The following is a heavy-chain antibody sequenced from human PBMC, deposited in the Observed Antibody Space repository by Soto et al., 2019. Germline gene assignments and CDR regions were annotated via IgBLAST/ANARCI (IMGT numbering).Heavy chain of an antibody. Sequence: QVQLVQSGVEVKKPGASVKVSCKTSGYTFTNYGVSWVRQAPGQGLEWVGWINDYNGHTNYAQNFQGRVTITTDTSTTTAYMDLRSLKSDDTAVYYCARDIDYDVDYWGQGTLVTVSS. CDR2: INDYNGHT. D-gene: IGHD3-16*01. CDR3: ARDIDYDVDY. V-gene: IGHV1-18*01. J-gene: IGHJ4*02. CDR1: GYTFTNYG.